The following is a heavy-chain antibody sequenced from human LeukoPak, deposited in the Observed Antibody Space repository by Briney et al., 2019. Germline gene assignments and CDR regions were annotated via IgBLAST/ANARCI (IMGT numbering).Heavy chain of an antibody. CDR2: IYYRGTT. V-gene: IGHV4-39*01. CDR1: GGPISSSSYY. D-gene: IGHD3-10*01. Sequence: SETLSLTCTVSGGPISSSSYYWGWIRQPPGKGLEWIGSIYYRGTTYYNPSLKSRVTISVDTSENQFSLKLSSVTAADTAVYYCASALWFGEPPGYWGQGTLVTVSS. J-gene: IGHJ4*02. CDR3: ASALWFGEPPGY.